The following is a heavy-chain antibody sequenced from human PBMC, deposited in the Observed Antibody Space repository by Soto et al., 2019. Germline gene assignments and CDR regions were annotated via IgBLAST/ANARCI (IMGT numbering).Heavy chain of an antibody. CDR3: ARAHYVYFWGSYRYNRFDP. D-gene: IGHD3-16*02. V-gene: IGHV1-18*01. CDR2: ISAYNGNT. CDR1: GYTFTSYG. J-gene: IGHJ5*02. Sequence: SVKVSCKASGYTFTSYGITWVRQAPGQGLEWMGWISAYNGNTKYAQKLQGRVTMTTDTSTSTAYMELRSLRSDDTAVYYCARAHYVYFWGSYRYNRFDPWGQGTLVTVSS.